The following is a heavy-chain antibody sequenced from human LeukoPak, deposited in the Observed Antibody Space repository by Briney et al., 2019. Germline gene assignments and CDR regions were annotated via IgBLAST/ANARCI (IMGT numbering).Heavy chain of an antibody. V-gene: IGHV3-64*01. J-gene: IGHJ4*02. CDR1: GFTFSNYG. D-gene: IGHD5-24*01. CDR3: ARDPRWLQLQGLDY. Sequence: GGSLRLSCEVSGFTFSNYGIHWVRQPPGKGLEYVSAISTNGDSTYYASSVKGRFTISRDNSKNTLYLQMGSLTTEDMAVYYCARDPRWLQLQGLDYWGRGALVIVPS. CDR2: ISTNGDST.